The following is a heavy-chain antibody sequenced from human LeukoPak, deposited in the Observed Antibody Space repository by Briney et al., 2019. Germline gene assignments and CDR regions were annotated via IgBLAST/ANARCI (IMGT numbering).Heavy chain of an antibody. D-gene: IGHD1-26*01. CDR3: AGSVGATTRSGWFDP. V-gene: IGHV3-30*02. Sequence: PGGSLRLSCAASGFTFSSYGMHWVRQAPGKGLEWVAFIRYDGSNKYYADSVKGRFTISRDNSKNTLYLQMNSLRAEDTAVYYCAGSVGATTRSGWFDPWGQGTLVTVSS. CDR1: GFTFSSYG. J-gene: IGHJ5*02. CDR2: IRYDGSNK.